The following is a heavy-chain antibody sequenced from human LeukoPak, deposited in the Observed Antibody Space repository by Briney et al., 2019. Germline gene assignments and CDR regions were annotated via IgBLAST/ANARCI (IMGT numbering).Heavy chain of an antibody. CDR3: ARGFAQSPDPAFDI. Sequence: GGSLRLSCAASGFTFSSYSMNWVRQAPGKGLEWVSSISSSSSYIYYADSVKGRFTISRDDAKNSLYLQMNSLRAEDTAVYYCARGFAQSPDPAFDIWGQGTMVTVSS. CDR1: GFTFSSYS. D-gene: IGHD3-10*01. CDR2: ISSSSSYI. V-gene: IGHV3-21*01. J-gene: IGHJ3*02.